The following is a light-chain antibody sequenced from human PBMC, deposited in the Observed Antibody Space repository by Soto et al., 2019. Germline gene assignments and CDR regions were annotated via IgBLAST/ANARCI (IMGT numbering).Light chain of an antibody. CDR2: AAS. J-gene: IGKJ4*02. CDR1: QSISSY. Sequence: DLQMTQSPSSLSASIGDRVTLTCRASQSISSYLNWYQQRPGKAPKLLIYAASSLQSGVPSRFSGSGSRTDFTLTISSLQPEDFATYYCQQSFTTPLTFGGGTKVEIK. CDR3: QQSFTTPLT. V-gene: IGKV1-39*01.